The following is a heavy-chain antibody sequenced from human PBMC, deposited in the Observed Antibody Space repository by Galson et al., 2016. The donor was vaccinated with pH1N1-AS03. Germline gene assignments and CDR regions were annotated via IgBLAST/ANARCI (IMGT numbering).Heavy chain of an antibody. CDR1: GFAVRANA. CDR2: ISSSSSTI. Sequence: SLRLSCAASGFAVRANAMSWVRQAPGKGLEWVSYISSSSSTIYYADSVKGRFTISRDNAKNSLYLQMNSLRAEDTAVYYCAGDEGFANGINVWGQGTTVTVSS. CDR3: AGDEGFANGINV. V-gene: IGHV3-48*01. J-gene: IGHJ6*02. D-gene: IGHD3-3*01.